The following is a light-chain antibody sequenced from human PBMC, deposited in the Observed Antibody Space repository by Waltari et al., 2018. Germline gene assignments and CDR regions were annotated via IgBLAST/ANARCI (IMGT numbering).Light chain of an antibody. CDR3: QNYDGAPLT. CDR1: RDVGKY. CDR2: GAS. Sequence: QTTQSPPSLSASLGDRVTTTCRACRDVGKYLAWYHQKPGKIPDLLVYGASTLQSGVPSRFSGSGSGADFTLTIIGLQPEDVGTYYCQNYDGAPLTFGPGTKVHFK. V-gene: IGKV1-27*01. J-gene: IGKJ3*01.